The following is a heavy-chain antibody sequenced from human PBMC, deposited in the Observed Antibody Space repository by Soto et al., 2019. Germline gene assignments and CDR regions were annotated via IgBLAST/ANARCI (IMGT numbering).Heavy chain of an antibody. Sequence: QVQLVQSGSEVKKPGSSVKVSCKASGGSFSSNPISWVRQAPGQGLEWMAGIIPIFATVHYAQKFQGRVTITADESTSTAYMELTSLRSDDTAVDFCARGGRGYSSAPRYYFDYWGQGPLVTFSS. CDR3: ARGGRGYSSAPRYYFDY. CDR2: IIPIFATV. V-gene: IGHV1-69*01. J-gene: IGHJ4*02. D-gene: IGHD5-18*01. CDR1: GGSFSSNP.